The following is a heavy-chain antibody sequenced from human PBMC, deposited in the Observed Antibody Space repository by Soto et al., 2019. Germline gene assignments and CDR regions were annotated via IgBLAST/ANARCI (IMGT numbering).Heavy chain of an antibody. Sequence: SETLSLTCTVSGVSMSSHYWTWLRQPPGKGLEWIGYISYSGSTYYNPSLKSRVTISADTSRNQFSLKLSSVIAADTATYYCARADPDASVGYWGQGTLVTVSS. CDR1: GVSMSSHY. CDR3: ARADPDASVGY. V-gene: IGHV4-59*11. D-gene: IGHD3-16*01. CDR2: ISYSGST. J-gene: IGHJ4*02.